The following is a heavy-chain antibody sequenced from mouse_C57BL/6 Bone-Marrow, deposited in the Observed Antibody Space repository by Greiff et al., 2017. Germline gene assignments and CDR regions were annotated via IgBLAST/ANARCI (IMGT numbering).Heavy chain of an antibody. Sequence: VQLQQPGAELVKPGASVKVSCKASGYTFTSYWMHWVKQRPIQGLEWIGNIDPSDSETHYNQKFKDKATLTVDKSSSTAYMQLSSLTSEDSAVYYCARWGFAYWGQGTLVTVSA. CDR2: IDPSDSET. V-gene: IGHV1-52*01. CDR1: GYTFTSYW. CDR3: ARWGFAY. J-gene: IGHJ3*01.